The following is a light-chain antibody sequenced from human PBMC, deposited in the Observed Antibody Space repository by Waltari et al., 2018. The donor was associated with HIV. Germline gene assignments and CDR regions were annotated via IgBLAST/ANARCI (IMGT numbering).Light chain of an antibody. CDR2: STN. CDR1: YGSGSTTYY. CDR3: VLYMGSGLRV. Sequence: QTVVTQEPSFSVSPGGTVTLTCGFRYGSGSTTYYPHWYHQTPGQAPRTLIYSTNSRSSWGPDRFSGSILGNKAALPVTGAQADDESDYYCVLYMGSGLRVFGGGTKLTV. V-gene: IGLV8-61*01. J-gene: IGLJ3*02.